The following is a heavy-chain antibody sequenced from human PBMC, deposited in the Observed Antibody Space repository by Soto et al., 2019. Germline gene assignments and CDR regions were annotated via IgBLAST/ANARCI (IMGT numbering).Heavy chain of an antibody. CDR2: IIPIFGTA. CDR3: AGERGGHYYYYYYGMDV. CDR1: GGTFSSYA. J-gene: IGHJ6*02. D-gene: IGHD3-16*01. Sequence: EASVKVSCKASGGTFSSYAISWVRQAPGQGLEWMGGIIPIFGTANYAQKFQGRVTITADKSTSTAYMELSSLRSEDTAVYYCAGERGGHYYYYYYGMDVWGQGTTVTVSS. V-gene: IGHV1-69*06.